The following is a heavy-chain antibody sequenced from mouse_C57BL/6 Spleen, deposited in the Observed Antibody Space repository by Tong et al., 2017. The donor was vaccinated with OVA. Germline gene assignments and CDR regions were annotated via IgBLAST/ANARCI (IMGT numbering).Heavy chain of an antibody. CDR3: ARENYYGSSVAY. V-gene: IGHV5-17*01. CDR1: GFTFSDYG. Sequence: EVQLQESGGGLVKPGGSLKLSCAASGFTFSDYGMHWVRQAPEKGLEWVAYISSGSSTIYYADTVKGRFTISRDSAKNTLFLQMTSLRSEDTAMYYCARENYYGSSVAYWGQGTLVTVSA. D-gene: IGHD1-1*01. J-gene: IGHJ3*01. CDR2: ISSGSSTI.